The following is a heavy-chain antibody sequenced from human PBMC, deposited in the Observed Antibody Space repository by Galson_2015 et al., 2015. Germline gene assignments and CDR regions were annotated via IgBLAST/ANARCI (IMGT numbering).Heavy chain of an antibody. Sequence: SVKVSCKASGYTFTNYFTQWVRQAPGQGLEWVGAINPSGAATFYAQKLQGRVTMTRDTPTSTVYVELSSLGSEDTAVYYCARELGGTYYFDYWGQGTLVTVSS. CDR3: ARELGGTYYFDY. J-gene: IGHJ4*02. V-gene: IGHV1-46*04. CDR1: GYTFTNYF. D-gene: IGHD3-10*01. CDR2: INPSGAAT.